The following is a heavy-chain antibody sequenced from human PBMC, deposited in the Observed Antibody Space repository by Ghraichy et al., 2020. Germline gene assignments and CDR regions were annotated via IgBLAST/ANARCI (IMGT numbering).Heavy chain of an antibody. D-gene: IGHD6-6*01. J-gene: IGHJ6*02. CDR2: ISSSSSYI. CDR1: GFTFSSYS. V-gene: IGHV3-21*01. Sequence: GGSLRLSCAASGFTFSSYSMNWVRQAPGKGLEWVSSISSSSSYIYYADSVKGRFTISRDNAKNSLYLQMNSLRAEDTAVYYCARDSSSLTYYYGMDVWGQGTTVTVSS. CDR3: ARDSSSLTYYYGMDV.